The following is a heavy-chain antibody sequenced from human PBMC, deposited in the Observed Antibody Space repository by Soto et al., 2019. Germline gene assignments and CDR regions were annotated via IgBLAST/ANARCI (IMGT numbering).Heavy chain of an antibody. Sequence: QVQLVESGGGVVQPGRSLRLSCAASGFTFSSYGMHWVRQAPGKGLEWVAVISYDGSNKYYADSVKGRFTISRDNSKNTLYLQMNSLRAEDTAVYYCAKAGGYYYDSSGSDYYYYGMDVWGQGTTVTVSS. J-gene: IGHJ6*02. CDR3: AKAGGYYYDSSGSDYYYYGMDV. V-gene: IGHV3-30*18. CDR1: GFTFSSYG. CDR2: ISYDGSNK. D-gene: IGHD3-22*01.